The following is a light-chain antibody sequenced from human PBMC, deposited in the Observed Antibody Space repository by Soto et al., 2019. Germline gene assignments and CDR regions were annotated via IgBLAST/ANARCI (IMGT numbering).Light chain of an antibody. CDR1: QSVSIW. CDR2: KAS. CDR3: QQHHEYGDWT. V-gene: IGKV1-5*03. J-gene: IGKJ1*01. Sequence: DIQMTHPPSALSASVEDGVTITCRASQSVSIWLAWYQQKPGKAPNLLIYKASSLESGVPSRFSGSGSGTEFTLTISSLQPEDFATYYCQQHHEYGDWTFGQGTKVDIK.